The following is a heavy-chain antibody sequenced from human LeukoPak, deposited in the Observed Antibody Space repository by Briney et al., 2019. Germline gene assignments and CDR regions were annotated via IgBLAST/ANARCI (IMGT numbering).Heavy chain of an antibody. CDR1: GFTFSNYW. CDR2: INGDGIST. CDR3: ARDVGNFDY. Sequence: GGSLRLSCAASGFTFSNYWMHWVRQAPGKGLVWVSRINGDGISTGYADSVKGRFTVSRDNAKKTLYLQMNSLRAEDTAVFYCARDVGNFDYWGQGTLVTVSS. J-gene: IGHJ4*02. V-gene: IGHV3-74*01.